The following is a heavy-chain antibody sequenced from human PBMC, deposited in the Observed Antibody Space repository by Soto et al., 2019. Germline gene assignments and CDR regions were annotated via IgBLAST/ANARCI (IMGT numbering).Heavy chain of an antibody. D-gene: IGHD3-3*01. CDR2: IIPIFGTA. CDR3: ARQRVNYDSALLRGMDV. J-gene: IGHJ6*02. V-gene: IGHV1-69*01. CDR1: GGTFSSYA. Sequence: QVQLVQSGAEVKKPGSSVKVSCKASGGTFSSYAISWVRQAPGQGLEWMGGIIPIFGTANYAQKFQGRVTITADESTRTAYMELSSLRSEDTGVYYCARQRVNYDSALLRGMDVWGQGTTVTGSS.